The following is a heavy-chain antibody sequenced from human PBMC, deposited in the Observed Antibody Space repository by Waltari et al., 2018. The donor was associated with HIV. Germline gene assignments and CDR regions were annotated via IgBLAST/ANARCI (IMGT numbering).Heavy chain of an antibody. CDR2: INHSGRS. Sequence: QVRLQQWGAGQLKASETLSLTCAVYGGSLTDASRSWIRQCPGRGLEWIAEINHSGRSDFNPSLKSRVTIAVDPAKNQFSLTLRSLTAADTGVYYCARESRRRIRQGGINWFDPWGQGTPVTVLS. V-gene: IGHV4-34*02. J-gene: IGHJ5*02. D-gene: IGHD3-10*01. CDR1: GGSLTDAS. CDR3: ARESRRRIRQGGINWFDP.